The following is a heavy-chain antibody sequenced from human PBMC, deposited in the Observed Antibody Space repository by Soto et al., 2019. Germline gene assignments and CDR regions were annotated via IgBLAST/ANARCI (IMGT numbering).Heavy chain of an antibody. V-gene: IGHV3-23*01. CDR2: ISGSGGST. D-gene: IGHD3-3*01. CDR3: AKDGSRTIFGVVIIRCCYFDY. J-gene: IGHJ4*02. Sequence: PGGSLRLSCAASGFTFSSYAMSWVRQAPGRGLEWVSAISGSGGSTYYADSVKGRFTISRDNSKNTLYLQMNSLRAEDTAVYYCAKDGSRTIFGVVIIRCCYFDYWGQGT. CDR1: GFTFSSYA.